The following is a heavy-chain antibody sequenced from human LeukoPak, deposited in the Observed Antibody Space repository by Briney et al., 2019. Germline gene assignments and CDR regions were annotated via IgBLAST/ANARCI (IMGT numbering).Heavy chain of an antibody. CDR2: ISAYNGNT. CDR3: ARGGDFSYGSGSYQLALLDY. Sequence: GVSVKVSCKASGYTFTSYGISWVRQAPGQGLEWMGWISAYNGNTNYAQKLQGRVTMTTDTSTSTAYMELRSLRSDDTAVYYCARGGDFSYGSGSYQLALLDYWGQGTLVTVSS. D-gene: IGHD3-10*01. V-gene: IGHV1-18*01. J-gene: IGHJ4*02. CDR1: GYTFTSYG.